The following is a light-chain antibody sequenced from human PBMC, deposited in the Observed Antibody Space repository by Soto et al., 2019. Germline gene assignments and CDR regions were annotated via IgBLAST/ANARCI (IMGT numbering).Light chain of an antibody. CDR1: QSVSSSY. Sequence: VLTQSTGTLSLSPCEIATLSCSSSQSVSSSYLAWYQQKPGQAPRLLIYGASSRATGIPDRFSGSGSGTDFTLTISSLQPDDFATYYCQQYNSYPWTFGQGTKVDNK. V-gene: IGKV3-20*01. CDR2: GAS. J-gene: IGKJ1*01. CDR3: QQYNSYPWT.